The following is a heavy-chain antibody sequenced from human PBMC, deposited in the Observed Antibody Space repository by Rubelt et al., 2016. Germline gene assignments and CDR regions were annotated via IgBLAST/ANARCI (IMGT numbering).Heavy chain of an antibody. Sequence: QVQLVQSGAEVKKPGASVKVSCQASGYTFTDYYIHWVRQAPGQGLEGMGRIDPKRGGTSYAQKFQGRGTTTRATSISTAHMELNRLTSDDTAVYYCAIDSRVSFDYWGQGTLVTVSS. CDR2: IDPKRGGT. J-gene: IGHJ4*02. D-gene: IGHD2-21*01. CDR1: GYTFTDYY. CDR3: AIDSRVSFDY. V-gene: IGHV1-2*06.